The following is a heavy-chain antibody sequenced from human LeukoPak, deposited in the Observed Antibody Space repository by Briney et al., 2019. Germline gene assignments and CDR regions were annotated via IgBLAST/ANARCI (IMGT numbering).Heavy chain of an antibody. CDR3: ASGGGIKYDFWSGSSFDY. Sequence: ASVKVSCKASGYTFTSYGISWVRQAPGQGLEWMGWISAYNGNTNYAQKLQGRVTMTTDTSTSTAYMELRSLRSDDTAVYYCASGGGIKYDFWSGSSFDYWGQGTLVNVS. CDR2: ISAYNGNT. V-gene: IGHV1-18*01. CDR1: GYTFTSYG. D-gene: IGHD3-3*01. J-gene: IGHJ4*02.